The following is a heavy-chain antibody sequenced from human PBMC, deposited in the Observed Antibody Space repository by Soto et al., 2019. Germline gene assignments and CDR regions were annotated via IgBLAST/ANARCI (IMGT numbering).Heavy chain of an antibody. CDR3: AKEWIYDNEAFDI. D-gene: IGHD3-22*01. V-gene: IGHV3-30*18. J-gene: IGHJ3*02. CDR1: GFTFSSYG. CDR2: ISYDGSNK. Sequence: SVGSLRLSCAASGFTFSSYGMHWVRQAPGKGLEWVAVISYDGSNKYYADSVKGRFTISRDNSKNTLYLQMNSLRAEDTAVYYCAKEWIYDNEAFDIWGQGTMVTVSS.